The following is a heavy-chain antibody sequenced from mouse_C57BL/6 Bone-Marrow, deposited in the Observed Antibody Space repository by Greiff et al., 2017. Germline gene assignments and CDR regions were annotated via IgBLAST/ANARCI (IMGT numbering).Heavy chain of an antibody. D-gene: IGHD1-1*01. CDR2: LHPNSGST. CDR3: ARGITTVVATDWYFDV. V-gene: IGHV1-64*01. Sequence: QVQLQQPGAELVKPGASVKLSCKASGYTFTSYWMHWVKQRPGQGLEWIGMLHPNSGSTNYNEKFKSKATLTVDKSSSTAYMQLSSLTSEDSAVYYCARGITTVVATDWYFDVWGTGTTVTVSS. CDR1: GYTFTSYW. J-gene: IGHJ1*03.